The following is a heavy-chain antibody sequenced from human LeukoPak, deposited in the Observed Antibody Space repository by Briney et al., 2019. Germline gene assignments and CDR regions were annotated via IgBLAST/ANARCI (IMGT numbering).Heavy chain of an antibody. J-gene: IGHJ6*03. Sequence: ASVKVSCKVSGYTLTELSMHSVRQAPGKGLEWMGGFDPEDGETIYAQKFQGRVTMTEDTSTDTAYMELSSLRSEDTAVYYCATDTLGIAAAGTSSPRYYYYYYMDVWGKGTTVTVSS. V-gene: IGHV1-24*01. CDR1: GYTLTELS. CDR2: FDPEDGET. D-gene: IGHD6-13*01. CDR3: ATDTLGIAAAGTSSPRYYYYYYMDV.